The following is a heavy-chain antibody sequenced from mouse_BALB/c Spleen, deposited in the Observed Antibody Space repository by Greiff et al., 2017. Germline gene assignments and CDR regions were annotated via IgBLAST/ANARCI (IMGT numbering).Heavy chain of an antibody. CDR3: ARDGSSGWYFDV. Sequence: EVQLQQSGAELVKPGASVKLSCTASGFTINDTYMHWVKQRPEQGLEWIGRIDPANGNTKYDPKFQGKATITADTSSNTAYLQLSSLTSEDTAVYYCARDGSSGWYFDVWGAGTTVTVSS. V-gene: IGHV14-3*02. CDR2: IDPANGNT. J-gene: IGHJ1*01. D-gene: IGHD1-1*01. CDR1: GFTINDTY.